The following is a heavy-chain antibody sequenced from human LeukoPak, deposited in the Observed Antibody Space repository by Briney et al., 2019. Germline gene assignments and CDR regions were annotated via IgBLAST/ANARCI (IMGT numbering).Heavy chain of an antibody. J-gene: IGHJ4*02. V-gene: IGHV4-39*01. Sequence: SETLSLTCTVSGGSISSGGYYWSWIRQPPGKGLEWIGSIYYSGSTYYNPSLKSRVTISVDTSKNQFSLKLSSVTAADTAVYYCARSPRGGFGELLSPIDYWGQGTLVTVSS. CDR2: IYYSGST. D-gene: IGHD3-10*01. CDR1: GGSISSGGYY. CDR3: ARSPRGGFGELLSPIDY.